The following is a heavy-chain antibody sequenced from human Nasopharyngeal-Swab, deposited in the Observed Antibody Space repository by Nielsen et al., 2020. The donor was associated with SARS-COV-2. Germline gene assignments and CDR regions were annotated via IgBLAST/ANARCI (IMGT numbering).Heavy chain of an antibody. D-gene: IGHD3-16*02. CDR3: AAAQEYYDYVWGSYRQSYAFDI. V-gene: IGHV1-58*01. J-gene: IGHJ3*02. CDR2: IVVGSGNT. Sequence: SVKVSCKASGFTFTSSAVQWVRQARGQRLDWIGWIVVGSGNTNYAQKFQERVTITRDMSTSTAYMELSSLRSEDTAVYYCAAAQEYYDYVWGSYRQSYAFDIWGQGTMVTVSS. CDR1: GFTFTSSA.